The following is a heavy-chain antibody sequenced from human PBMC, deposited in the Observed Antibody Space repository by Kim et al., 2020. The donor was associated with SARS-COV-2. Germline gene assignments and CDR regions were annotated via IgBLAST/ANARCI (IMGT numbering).Heavy chain of an antibody. J-gene: IGHJ4*02. D-gene: IGHD6-25*01. V-gene: IGHV3-15*01. Sequence: DYAAPVKGRFTISRDDSKNTLYLQMNSLKTEDTAVYYCTTDGTRRLFDYWGQGTLVTVSS. CDR3: TTDGTRRLFDY.